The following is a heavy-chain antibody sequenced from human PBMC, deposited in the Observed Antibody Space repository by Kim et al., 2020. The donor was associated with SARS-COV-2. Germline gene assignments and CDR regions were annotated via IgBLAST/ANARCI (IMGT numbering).Heavy chain of an antibody. Sequence: FQGRVTITADESTSTAYMELSSLRSEDTAVYYCARSYGQQLEYYYYGMDVWGQGTTVTVSS. J-gene: IGHJ6*02. V-gene: IGHV1-69*01. D-gene: IGHD6-13*01. CDR3: ARSYGQQLEYYYYGMDV.